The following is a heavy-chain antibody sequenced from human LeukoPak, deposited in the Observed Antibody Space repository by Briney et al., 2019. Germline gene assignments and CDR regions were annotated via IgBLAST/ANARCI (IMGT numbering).Heavy chain of an antibody. CDR2: IYPGDSDT. Sequence: GESLKISLKGPGYSFTSYWIGWVRQMPGKGLEWMGIIYPGDSDTRYSPSFQGQVTISADKSIRTAYLQWSSLQASDPAMYYCAKSEMATTFNSFDPWGQGTLVTVS. CDR1: GYSFTSYW. J-gene: IGHJ5*02. V-gene: IGHV5-51*01. CDR3: AKSEMATTFNSFDP. D-gene: IGHD5-24*01.